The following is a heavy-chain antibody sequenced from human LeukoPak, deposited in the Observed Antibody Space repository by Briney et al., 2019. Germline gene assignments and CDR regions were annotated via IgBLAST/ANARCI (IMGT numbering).Heavy chain of an antibody. CDR2: INPSGGNT. Sequence: ASVKVSCKTSGYTFTSYYMHWVRQAPGQGLEWMGIINPSGGNTNYAQKFQGRVTMTRDTSTSTVYMELSSLRSEDTAVYYCARRAAPTGGLREFIVVVVAASGYYFDYWGQGTLVTVSS. CDR3: ARRAAPTGGLREFIVVVVAASGYYFDY. D-gene: IGHD2-15*01. J-gene: IGHJ4*02. CDR1: GYTFTSYY. V-gene: IGHV1-46*01.